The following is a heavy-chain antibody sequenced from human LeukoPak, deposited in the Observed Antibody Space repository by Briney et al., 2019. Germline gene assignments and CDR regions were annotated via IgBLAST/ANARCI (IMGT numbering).Heavy chain of an antibody. CDR1: GFTFSSYW. J-gene: IGHJ5*02. D-gene: IGHD2-21*01. CDR2: IKQDGSEK. V-gene: IGHV3-7*01. Sequence: GGSLRLSCAASGFTFSSYWMSWVRQAPGKGLEWVANIKQDGSEKYYVDSVKGRFTISRDNAKNSLYLQMNSLRAEDTAVYYCARDSPLGLGIVVVGFDPWGQGTLVTVSS. CDR3: ARDSPLGLGIVVVGFDP.